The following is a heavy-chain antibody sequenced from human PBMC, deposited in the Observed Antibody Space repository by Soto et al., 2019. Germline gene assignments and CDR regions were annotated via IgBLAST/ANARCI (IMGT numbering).Heavy chain of an antibody. CDR1: GGSVSSYY. CDR3: ARHNYGSGSTYFDY. CDR2: IYYSGST. D-gene: IGHD3-10*01. J-gene: IGHJ4*02. V-gene: IGHV4-59*08. Sequence: SETLSLTCTVSGGSVSSYYWSWIRQPPGKGLEWIGYIYYSGSTNYNPSLKSRVTISVDTSKNQFSLKLNSMTAADTAVYYCARHNYGSGSTYFDYWGQGTLVTVSS.